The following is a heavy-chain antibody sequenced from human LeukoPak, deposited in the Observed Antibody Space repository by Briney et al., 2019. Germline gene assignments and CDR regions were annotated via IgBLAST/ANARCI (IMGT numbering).Heavy chain of an antibody. D-gene: IGHD6-19*01. V-gene: IGHV4-34*01. J-gene: IGHJ4*02. Sequence: PSETLSLTCAVYGGSFSGYYWSWLRQPPGKGLEWIGEINHSGSTNYNPSLQSRVTISVDTSKNQFSLKLSSVAAADTAVYYCARGRTVADRMYYFDDWGQGTLVTVSS. CDR1: GGSFSGYY. CDR2: INHSGST. CDR3: ARGRTVADRMYYFDD.